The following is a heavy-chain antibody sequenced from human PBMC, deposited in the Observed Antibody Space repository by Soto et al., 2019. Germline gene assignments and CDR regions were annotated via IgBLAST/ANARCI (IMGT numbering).Heavy chain of an antibody. CDR3: ARDFGQWLVLDAFDI. CDR2: ISYDGSNK. V-gene: IGHV3-30-3*01. Sequence: PGGSLRLSCAASGFTFSSYAMHWVRQAPGKGLEWVAVISYDGSNKYYADAVTGRFTISRDNSKNTLYLQMNSLRAEDTAVYYCARDFGQWLVLDAFDIWGQGTMVTVSS. J-gene: IGHJ3*02. CDR1: GFTFSSYA. D-gene: IGHD6-19*01.